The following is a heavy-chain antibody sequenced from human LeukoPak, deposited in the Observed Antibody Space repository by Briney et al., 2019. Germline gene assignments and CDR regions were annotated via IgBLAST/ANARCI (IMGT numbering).Heavy chain of an antibody. Sequence: GGSLRLSCAASGFTFSSYDMHWVRQAPGKGLEWVAFMQYDGSNKYYAESVKGRFTISRDNSKNTLYLQMDSLRVDDTAVYFCARDSIRQQLYYFDYWGQGTLVTVSS. J-gene: IGHJ4*02. V-gene: IGHV3-30*02. D-gene: IGHD6-13*01. CDR1: GFTFSSYD. CDR3: ARDSIRQQLYYFDY. CDR2: MQYDGSNK.